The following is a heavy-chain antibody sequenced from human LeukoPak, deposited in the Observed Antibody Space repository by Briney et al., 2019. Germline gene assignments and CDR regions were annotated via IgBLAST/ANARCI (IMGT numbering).Heavy chain of an antibody. CDR2: IKGDASEK. CDR1: GFSINNYW. J-gene: IGHJ5*02. Sequence: AGGSLRLSCAVYGFSINNYWMTWYRQAPGKGLECVAHIKGDASEKHYVDSVKGRFTISRDNAENSLNLQMNSLRAEETAVYDCARQAEVPWGQGTLVTVSS. D-gene: IGHD6-19*01. V-gene: IGHV3-7*01. CDR3: ARQAEVP.